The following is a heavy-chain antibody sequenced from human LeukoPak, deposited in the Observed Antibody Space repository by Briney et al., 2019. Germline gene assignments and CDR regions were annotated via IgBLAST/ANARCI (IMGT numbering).Heavy chain of an antibody. V-gene: IGHV3-66*01. J-gene: IGHJ4*02. CDR1: GFTVSGNY. D-gene: IGHD6-13*01. CDR3: ARGIAAAASPDY. Sequence: GGSLRLSCAVSGFTVSGNYLSWVRQAPGKGLEWVSTIYAGGSTYYADSVKGRFTISRDNSKNTLYLQMNTLRVEDTAVYYCARGIAAAASPDYWGQGPLVTVSS. CDR2: IYAGGST.